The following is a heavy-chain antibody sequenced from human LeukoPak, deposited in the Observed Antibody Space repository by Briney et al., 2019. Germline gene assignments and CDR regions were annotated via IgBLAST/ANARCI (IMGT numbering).Heavy chain of an antibody. J-gene: IGHJ4*02. CDR2: ISSSSSYI. CDR1: GFTFSSYS. D-gene: IGHD5-18*01. CDR3: ARDRLHTAMVTDY. V-gene: IGHV3-21*01. Sequence: GGSLRLSCAASGFTFSSYSMNWVRQAPGKGLEWVSSISSSSSYIYYADSVKSRFTISRDNAKNSLYLQMNSLRAEDTAVYYCARDRLHTAMVTDYWGQGILVTVSS.